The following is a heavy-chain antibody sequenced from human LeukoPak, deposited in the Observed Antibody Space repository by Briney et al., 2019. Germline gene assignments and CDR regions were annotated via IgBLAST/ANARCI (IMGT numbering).Heavy chain of an antibody. V-gene: IGHV3-48*03. J-gene: IGHJ6*02. D-gene: IGHD3-22*01. CDR1: GLTFSNFK. CDR3: ARTLVVVMYYGMDV. Sequence: GGSLRLSCAVSGLTFSNFKMNWVRQAPGKGLEWVSYISDSGRSTFYADSVKGRFTISRDNAKNTLYLQMNSLRAEDTAVYYCARTLVVVMYYGMDVWGQGTTVTVSS. CDR2: ISDSGRST.